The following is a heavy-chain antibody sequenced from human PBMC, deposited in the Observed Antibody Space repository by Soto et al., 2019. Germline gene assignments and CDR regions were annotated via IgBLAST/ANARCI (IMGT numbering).Heavy chain of an antibody. CDR2: VYYDGRT. CDR1: GGSISGYY. V-gene: IGHV4-59*01. J-gene: IGHJ4*02. D-gene: IGHD1-7*01. CDR3: ARAPSWNYDY. Sequence: PSETLSLTCSVSGGSISGYYWTWIRQPPGKGLEWIGYVYYDGRTNYNPSLKSRVAISVDTSKRQFSLKLNSVTAADTAVYYCARAPSWNYDYWGQGTLVTVSS.